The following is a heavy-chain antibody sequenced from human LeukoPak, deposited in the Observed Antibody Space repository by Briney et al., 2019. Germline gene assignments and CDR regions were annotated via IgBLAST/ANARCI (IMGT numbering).Heavy chain of an antibody. Sequence: GGSLRLSCAASGFTVSSNYMSWVRQAPGKGLEWVSVIYGGGSTYYADSVKGRFTISRDNSKNTQYLQMNSLRAEDTAVYYCARDTDYSSSPIVYFDYWGQGTLVTVSS. CDR3: ARDTDYSSSPIVYFDY. CDR2: IYGGGST. D-gene: IGHD6-6*01. V-gene: IGHV3-66*02. CDR1: GFTVSSNY. J-gene: IGHJ4*02.